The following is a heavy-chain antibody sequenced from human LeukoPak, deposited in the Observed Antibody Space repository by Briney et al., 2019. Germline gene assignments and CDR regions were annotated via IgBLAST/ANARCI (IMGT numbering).Heavy chain of an antibody. J-gene: IGHJ3*02. CDR3: ARDVVGATFAFDI. V-gene: IGHV3-20*04. CDR2: INWNGGST. CDR1: RFTFSSYG. D-gene: IGHD1-26*01. Sequence: PGGSLRLSCAASRFTFSSYGMHWVRQAPGKGLEWVSGINWNGGSTGYADSVKGRFTISRDNAKNSLYLQMNSLRAEDTALYYCARDVVGATFAFDIWGQGTMVTVSS.